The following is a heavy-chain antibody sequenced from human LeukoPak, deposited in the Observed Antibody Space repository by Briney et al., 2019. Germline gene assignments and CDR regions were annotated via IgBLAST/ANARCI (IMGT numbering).Heavy chain of an antibody. CDR3: AVGSYLGRNFDY. CDR2: ISGSGGST. V-gene: IGHV3-23*01. J-gene: IGHJ4*02. D-gene: IGHD1-26*01. Sequence: PGGSLRLSCAASGFTFSSYAMSWVRQAPGKGLEWVSAISGSGGSTHYADSVKGRFTISRDNSKNTLYLQMNSLRAEDTAVYYSAVGSYLGRNFDYWGQGTLVTVSS. CDR1: GFTFSSYA.